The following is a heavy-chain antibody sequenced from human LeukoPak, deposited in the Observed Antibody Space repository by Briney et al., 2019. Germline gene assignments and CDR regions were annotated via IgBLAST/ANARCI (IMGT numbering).Heavy chain of an antibody. V-gene: IGHV3-21*01. J-gene: IGHJ4*02. Sequence: PGGSLRLSCAASGFTFSSYSMNWVRQAPGKGLEWVSSISSSSSSYIYYADSVKGRFTISRDNAKNSLYLQMNSLRAEDTAVYYCAREGIAAAGTGGDYWGQGTLVTVSS. D-gene: IGHD6-13*01. CDR2: ISSSSSSYI. CDR3: AREGIAAAGTGGDY. CDR1: GFTFSSYS.